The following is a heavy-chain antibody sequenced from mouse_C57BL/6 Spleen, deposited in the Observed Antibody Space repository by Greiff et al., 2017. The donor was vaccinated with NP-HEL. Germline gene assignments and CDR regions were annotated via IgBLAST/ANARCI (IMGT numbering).Heavy chain of an antibody. V-gene: IGHV10-1*01. J-gene: IGHJ1*03. CDR1: GFSFNTYA. CDR2: IRSKSNNYAT. Sequence: EVKLVESGGGLVQPKGSLKLSCAASGFSFNTYAMNWVRQAPGKGLEWVARIRSKSNNYATYYADSVKDRFTISRDDSESMLYLQMNNLKTEDTAMYYCVSPYYYGSSGYFDVWGTGTTVTVSS. CDR3: VSPYYYGSSGYFDV. D-gene: IGHD1-1*01.